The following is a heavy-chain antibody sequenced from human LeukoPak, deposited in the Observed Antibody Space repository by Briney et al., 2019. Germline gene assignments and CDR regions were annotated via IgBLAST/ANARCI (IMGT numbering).Heavy chain of an antibody. J-gene: IGHJ4*02. CDR3: SRGSDSSAYPDYYFDY. CDR1: GYTFTGYY. CDR2: INPNSGGT. D-gene: IGHD3-22*01. Sequence: ASVKVSCKASGYTFTGYYMQWVRQAPGQGLEWMGRINPNSGGTDYAQKFQGRVTMTRDTSISTAYMGLSRLRSDDTAVYYCSRGSDSSAYPDYYFDYWGQGTLVTVSS. V-gene: IGHV1-2*06.